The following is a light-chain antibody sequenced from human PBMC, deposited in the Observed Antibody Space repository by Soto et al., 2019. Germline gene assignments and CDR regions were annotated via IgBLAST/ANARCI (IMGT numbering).Light chain of an antibody. CDR1: QSVSSN. CDR2: ATS. CDR3: QQRSNWPPKIT. Sequence: EIVMTQSPATLSVSPGERASLSCRASQSVSSNLAWYQQKPGQTPRLLIYATSTRATGIPARFSGSGSGTEFTLTISSLQSEDFAVYYCQQRSNWPPKITFGQGTRLEIK. J-gene: IGKJ5*01. V-gene: IGKV3-15*01.